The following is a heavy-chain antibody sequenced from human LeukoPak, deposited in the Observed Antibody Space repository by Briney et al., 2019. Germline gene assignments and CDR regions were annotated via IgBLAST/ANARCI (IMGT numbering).Heavy chain of an antibody. CDR2: INKDGSEK. D-gene: IGHD7-27*01. CDR3: ARDANWASDY. J-gene: IGHJ4*02. CDR1: GFTFNNHW. Sequence: GGSLRPSCAASGFTFNNHWMVWVRQAPGKGLEWVANINKDGSEKFYGDSVKGRFTISRDNAKNSLYLQMNSLRAADTAVYYCARDANWASDYWGQGTLVTVSS. V-gene: IGHV3-7*01.